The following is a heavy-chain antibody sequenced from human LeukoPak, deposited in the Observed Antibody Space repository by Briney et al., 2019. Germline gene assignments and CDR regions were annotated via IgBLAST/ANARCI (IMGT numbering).Heavy chain of an antibody. V-gene: IGHV1-69*05. CDR2: IIPIFGTA. Sequence: ASVKVSCKASCGTFSSYAISWVRQAPGQGLEWMGRIIPIFGTANYAQKFQGRVTITTDESTSTAYMELSSLRSEDTAVYYCARGQDWAAAGTGYYFDYWGQGTLVTVSS. CDR1: CGTFSSYA. D-gene: IGHD6-13*01. J-gene: IGHJ4*02. CDR3: ARGQDWAAAGTGYYFDY.